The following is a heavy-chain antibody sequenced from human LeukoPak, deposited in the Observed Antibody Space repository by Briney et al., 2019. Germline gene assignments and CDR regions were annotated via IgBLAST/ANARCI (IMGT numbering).Heavy chain of an antibody. CDR2: IYPGDSDT. CDR1: GYTFTNYW. Sequence: GESLKISCKGSGYTFTNYWIGWVRQMPGKGLEWMGIIYPGDSDTKYSPSFQGQVTISADKSISTAYLQWTSLKASDTAMYYCARQRESSGWPFDYWGQGTLVTVSS. V-gene: IGHV5-51*01. D-gene: IGHD6-19*01. J-gene: IGHJ4*02. CDR3: ARQRESSGWPFDY.